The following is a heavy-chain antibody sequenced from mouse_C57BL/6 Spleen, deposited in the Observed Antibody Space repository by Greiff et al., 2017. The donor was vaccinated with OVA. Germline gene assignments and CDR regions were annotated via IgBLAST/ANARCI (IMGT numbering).Heavy chain of an antibody. J-gene: IGHJ3*01. CDR3: ARCLYVYHAY. V-gene: IGHV1-82*01. Sequence: QVQLQQSGPELVKPGASVKISCTASGYAFSSSGMTWVKQRPGKGLEWIGRIYPGGGDTNYHEKVKGRVTLTADNASSTPYMQLSRLTSEDSAVYCSARCLYVYHAYWGQGTLVTVSA. CDR1: GYAFSSSG. D-gene: IGHD2-3*01. CDR2: IYPGGGDT.